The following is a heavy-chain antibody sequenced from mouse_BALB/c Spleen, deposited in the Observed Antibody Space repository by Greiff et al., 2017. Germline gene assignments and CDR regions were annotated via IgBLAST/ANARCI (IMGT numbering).Heavy chain of an antibody. J-gene: IGHJ3*01. CDR1: GFTFSSFG. D-gene: IGHD1-1*01. CDR2: ISSGSSTI. V-gene: IGHV5-17*02. Sequence: EVQGVESGGGLVQPGGSRKLSCAASGFTFSSFGMHWVRQAPEKGLEWVAYISSGSSTIYYADTVKGRFTISRDNPKNTLFLQMTSLRSEDTAMYYCARSGSSYSWFAYWGQGTLVTVSA. CDR3: ARSGSSYSWFAY.